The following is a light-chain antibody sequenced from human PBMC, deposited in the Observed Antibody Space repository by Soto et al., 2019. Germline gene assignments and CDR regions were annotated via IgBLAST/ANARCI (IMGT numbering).Light chain of an antibody. CDR2: KAS. J-gene: IGKJ1*01. CDR3: QQYNSHWT. CDR1: QSISSW. V-gene: IGKV1-5*03. Sequence: DIQMPQSPSTLSASVGDRVTITCRASQSISSWLDWYQQKPGKAPKLLIYKASSLESGVPSRFSGSGSGTEFTLTISSLQPDDFANYYCQQYNSHWTFGQGTKVEIK.